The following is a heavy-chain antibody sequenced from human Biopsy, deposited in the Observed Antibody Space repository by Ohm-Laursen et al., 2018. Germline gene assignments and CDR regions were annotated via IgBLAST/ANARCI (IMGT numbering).Heavy chain of an antibody. V-gene: IGHV3-33*01. Sequence: SLRVSCAASGFCLSCYGMHWVRQAPPKGLEWVAVLWHDGTNKYYADSVKGRFTISRDNSKNTLYLHMNSLRAEDTAMYYCARPTNARAGGAPFDIWGQGTMVTVSS. CDR3: ARPTNARAGGAPFDI. CDR2: LWHDGTNK. D-gene: IGHD1-1*01. CDR1: GFCLSCYG. J-gene: IGHJ3*02.